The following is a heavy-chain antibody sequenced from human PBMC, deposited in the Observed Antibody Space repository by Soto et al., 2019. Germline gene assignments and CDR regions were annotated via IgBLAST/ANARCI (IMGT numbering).Heavy chain of an antibody. Sequence: QVQLVESGGGVVQPGRSQTLSCAASGFIFSDYAMYWVRQAPGKGLEWVSVISYDGGNKYFADSVKGRFTISKDNSKNKLHLQMDSLRPEDTAVYYCARGRSGELPLDYWGQGILVTVSS. CDR1: GFIFSDYA. J-gene: IGHJ4*02. CDR3: ARGRSGELPLDY. V-gene: IGHV3-30-3*01. CDR2: ISYDGGNK. D-gene: IGHD3-3*01.